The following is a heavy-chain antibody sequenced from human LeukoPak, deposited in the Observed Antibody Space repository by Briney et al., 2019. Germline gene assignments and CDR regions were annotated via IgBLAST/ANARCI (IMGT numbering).Heavy chain of an antibody. V-gene: IGHV1-2*02. J-gene: IGHJ4*02. CDR3: AREWLIVVTGTGHLDY. CDR2: IIPNTGGT. Sequence: ASVKVSCKASGYTFTSYGISWVRQAPGQGLEWMGWIIPNTGGTNYAQKFQGRVTMTRDTTISTAYMELSSLRSDDTAVYYCAREWLIVVTGTGHLDYWGQGTLVTVSS. D-gene: IGHD6-19*01. CDR1: GYTFTSYG.